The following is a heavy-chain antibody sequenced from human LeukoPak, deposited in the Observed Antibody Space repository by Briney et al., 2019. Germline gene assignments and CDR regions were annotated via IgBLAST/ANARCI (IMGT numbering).Heavy chain of an antibody. D-gene: IGHD3-9*01. CDR2: ISAYNGNT. CDR3: ARDPRYFDWFGALDI. V-gene: IGHV1-18*01. Sequence: GASVKVSCKASGYTFTSYGISWVRQAPGQGLEWMGWISAYNGNTNYAQKFQGRVTLTGDTSASTAYMELSSLRSEDTAVYYCARDPRYFDWFGALDIWGQGTMVTVSS. CDR1: GYTFTSYG. J-gene: IGHJ3*02.